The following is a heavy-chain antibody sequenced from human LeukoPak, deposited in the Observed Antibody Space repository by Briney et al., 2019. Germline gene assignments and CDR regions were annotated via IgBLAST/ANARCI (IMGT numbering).Heavy chain of an antibody. CDR1: GFTFNNYA. CDR3: AKDWTMVTRGGGMDV. J-gene: IGHJ6*02. CDR2: ISGSGSTT. Sequence: PGGSLRLSYAASGFTFNNYAMSWVRQVPGKGLEWVSVISGSGSTTNSADSVKGRFTISRDNSKNTLFLQMDSLRAEDTALYYCAKDWTMVTRGGGMDVWGQGTTVTVSS. D-gene: IGHD4/OR15-4a*01. V-gene: IGHV3-23*01.